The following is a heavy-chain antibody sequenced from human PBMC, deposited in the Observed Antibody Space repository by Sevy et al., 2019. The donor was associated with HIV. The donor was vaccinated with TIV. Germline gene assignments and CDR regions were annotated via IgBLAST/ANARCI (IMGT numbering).Heavy chain of an antibody. V-gene: IGHV1-2*07. Sequence: ASVKVSCKAYGYTFSDYYMHWVRQAPGQGLEWMGWINPNRGGTNYAHKVQGRVTMTRDTSISKAYMELSSLRSDDTAIYYCARGMSAYILASGMDVWGQGTMVTVSS. CDR3: ARGMSAYILASGMDV. D-gene: IGHD3-3*01. CDR2: INPNRGGT. CDR1: GYTFSDYY. J-gene: IGHJ6*02.